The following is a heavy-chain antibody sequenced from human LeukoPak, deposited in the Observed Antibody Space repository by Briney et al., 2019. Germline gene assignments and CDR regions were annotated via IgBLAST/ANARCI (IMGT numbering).Heavy chain of an antibody. CDR3: ARDAGGLVWFGELSFDY. Sequence: GGSLRPSCAASGFTFSSYAMHWVRQAPGRGLEWVPVISYDGRNKNYADSVTGRFTISRDNSKNTLYLQMNSLRAKDTAVYYCARDAGGLVWFGELSFDYWGQGTLVTVSS. CDR1: GFTFSSYA. D-gene: IGHD3-10*01. CDR2: ISYDGRNK. J-gene: IGHJ4*02. V-gene: IGHV3-30*04.